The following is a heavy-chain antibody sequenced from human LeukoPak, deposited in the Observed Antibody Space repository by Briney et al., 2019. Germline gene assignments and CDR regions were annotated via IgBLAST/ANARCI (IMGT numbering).Heavy chain of an antibody. J-gene: IGHJ3*02. D-gene: IGHD3-22*01. CDR1: GESFSGYY. V-gene: IGHV4-34*01. CDR3: GRAFPATLYYDSSGYQTDAFDI. Sequence: PSETLSLTCAVYGESFSGYYWSWIRQPPGKGLEWIGEFNHSGSTSYNPSLKSRVTISLDTSKNQFSLKLSSLTAPDTAVYYCGRAFPATLYYDSSGYQTDAFDIWGQGTMVTVSS. CDR2: FNHSGST.